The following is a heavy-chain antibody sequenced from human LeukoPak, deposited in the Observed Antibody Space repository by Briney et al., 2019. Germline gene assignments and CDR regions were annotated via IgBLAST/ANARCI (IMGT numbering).Heavy chain of an antibody. V-gene: IGHV3-30*18. CDR2: ISYDGSNK. CDR3: AKDWERWLQFMGDY. CDR1: GFTFSSYG. Sequence: GRSLRLSCAASGFTFSSYGMHWVRHAPRQGQELESVISYDGSNKYYADSVKGRFTISRDNSKNTLYLQMNSLRAEDTAVYYCAKDWERWLQFMGDYWGQGTLVTVSS. D-gene: IGHD5-24*01. J-gene: IGHJ4*02.